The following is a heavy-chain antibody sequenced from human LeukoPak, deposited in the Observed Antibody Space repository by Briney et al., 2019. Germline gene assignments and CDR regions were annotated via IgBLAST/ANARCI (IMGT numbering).Heavy chain of an antibody. Sequence: SETLSLTCTVSAGSISSFYWSWIRQPPGKGLEWIGYIYYSVSTNYNPSLKSRVTISVDTSKNQFSLKLSSVTAADTALYYCARDDSSSDHDAFDIWGQGTMVTVSS. CDR1: AGSISSFY. J-gene: IGHJ3*02. CDR2: IYYSVST. CDR3: ARDDSSSDHDAFDI. V-gene: IGHV4-59*01. D-gene: IGHD6-19*01.